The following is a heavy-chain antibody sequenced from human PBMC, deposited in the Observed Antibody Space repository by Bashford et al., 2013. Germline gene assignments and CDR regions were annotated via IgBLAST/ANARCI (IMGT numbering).Heavy chain of an antibody. V-gene: IGHV4-38-2*01. J-gene: IGHJ4*02. CDR2: LYHTGIT. Sequence: SETLSLTCDVSGYSISSGFYWGWIRQSPGIGLEWIGSLYHTGITHYNPSLKSRGSMSVDTSKNRFSLMLTSVTAADTAVYYCVRGGPHVYKAFEYWGPGALVTVSS. CDR3: VRGGPHVYKAFEY. D-gene: IGHD5-24*01. CDR1: GYSISSGFY.